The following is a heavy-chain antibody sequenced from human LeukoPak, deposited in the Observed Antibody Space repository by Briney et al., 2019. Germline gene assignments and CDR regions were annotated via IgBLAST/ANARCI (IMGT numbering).Heavy chain of an antibody. CDR3: APYAYNSSGLTPFDH. J-gene: IGHJ4*02. CDR1: GFTFSNYV. D-gene: IGHD3-22*01. Sequence: QPGRSLRLSCAASGFTFSNYVMHWVRQAPGKGLEWVAVISYDENNKWYADSVKGRFTISRDNSKNTLYLLMNSLKTVDTAVYYCAPYAYNSSGLTPFDHWGQGTLVTVSS. V-gene: IGHV3-30-3*01. CDR2: ISYDENNK.